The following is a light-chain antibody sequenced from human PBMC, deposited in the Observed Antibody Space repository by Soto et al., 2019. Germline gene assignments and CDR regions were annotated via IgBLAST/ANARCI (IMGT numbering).Light chain of an antibody. J-gene: IGLJ1*01. CDR2: SDN. CDR1: SSNIGTYS. V-gene: IGLV1-44*01. Sequence: QSVLTQPPSASGTPGQRVTISCSGSSSNIGTYSVSWYQQFPGTAPRLLIYSDNQRPSGVPDRFSASKSGASASLAISGLQSEDEADFYYAAWDDSLNGCVFGTGTKLTVL. CDR3: AAWDDSLNGCV.